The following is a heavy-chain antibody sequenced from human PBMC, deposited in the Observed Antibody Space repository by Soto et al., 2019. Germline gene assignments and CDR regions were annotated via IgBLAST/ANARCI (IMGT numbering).Heavy chain of an antibody. CDR2: IYCDDDK. CDR3: AHRRCSYVGVAHNWFDP. V-gene: IGHV2-5*02. Sequence: QITLKESGPTLVKPTQTLTLTCTFSGFSLSTSGVGVGWIRQPPGKALEWLALIYCDDDKRYSPSLKSRLTITKDTSKNRVVLTMTNMDSVDTATYYCAHRRCSYVGVAHNWFDPWGQETLCTVSS. D-gene: IGHD3-3*01. J-gene: IGHJ5*02. CDR1: GFSLSTSGVG.